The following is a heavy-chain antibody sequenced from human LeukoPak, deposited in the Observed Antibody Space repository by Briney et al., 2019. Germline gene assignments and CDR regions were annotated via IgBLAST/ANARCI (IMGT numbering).Heavy chain of an antibody. CDR2: IYPGDSDT. CDR3: ARGTRNWFDP. J-gene: IGHJ5*02. Sequence: GESLKISCKGPGYSVTSYWIGWVRQMPGKSLEWMGIIYPGDSDTRYSPSFQGQVTTSADKSISTAYLQWSSLKASDTAMYYCARGTRNWFDPWGQGTLVTVSS. V-gene: IGHV5-51*01. CDR1: GYSVTSYW. D-gene: IGHD1-1*01.